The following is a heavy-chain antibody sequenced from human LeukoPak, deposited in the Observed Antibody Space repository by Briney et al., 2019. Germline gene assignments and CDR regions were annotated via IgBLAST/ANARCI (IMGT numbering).Heavy chain of an antibody. CDR1: GYTFTGYY. V-gene: IGHV1-2*02. CDR3: ASRYVSGGSCTALLY. CDR2: INPNSDGT. J-gene: IGHJ4*02. D-gene: IGHD2-15*01. Sequence: GASVKVSCKASGYTFTGYYMHWVRQGPGQGLEWMGWINPNSDGTNYAQKFQGRVTMTRDTSISTAYMELSRLRSDDTAVYYCASRYVSGGSCTALLYWGQGTLVTVSS.